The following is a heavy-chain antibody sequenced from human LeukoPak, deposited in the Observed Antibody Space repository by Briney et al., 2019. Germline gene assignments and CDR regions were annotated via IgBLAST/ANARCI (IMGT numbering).Heavy chain of an antibody. D-gene: IGHD3-3*01. V-gene: IGHV4-34*01. CDR3: ARVVDFWSGYYLDY. J-gene: IGHJ4*02. CDR1: GGSFSGYY. Sequence: PSETLSLTCAVYGGSFSGYYWSWIRQPPGKGLEWIGEINHSGSTNCNPSLKSRVTISVDTSKNQFSLKLSSVTAADTAVYYCARVVDFWSGYYLDYWGQGTLVTVSS. CDR2: INHSGST.